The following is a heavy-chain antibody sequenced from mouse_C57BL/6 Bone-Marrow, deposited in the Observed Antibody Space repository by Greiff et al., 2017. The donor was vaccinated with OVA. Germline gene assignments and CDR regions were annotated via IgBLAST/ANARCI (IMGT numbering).Heavy chain of an antibody. V-gene: IGHV5-6*01. CDR3: ARRYYYGSSFDY. J-gene: IGHJ2*01. Sequence: VQLQQSGGDLVKPGGSLKLSCAASGFTFSSYGMSWVRQTPDKRLEWVATISSGGSYTYYPDSVKGRFTISRDNAKNTLYLQMSSLKSEDTAMYYCARRYYYGSSFDYWGQGTTLTVSS. CDR2: ISSGGSYT. D-gene: IGHD1-1*01. CDR1: GFTFSSYG.